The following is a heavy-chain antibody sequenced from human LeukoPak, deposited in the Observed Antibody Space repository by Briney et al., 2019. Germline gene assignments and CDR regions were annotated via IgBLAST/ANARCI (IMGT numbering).Heavy chain of an antibody. V-gene: IGHV3-15*07. CDR1: GFTFSSYW. D-gene: IGHD3-22*01. Sequence: GGSLRLSCAASGFTFSSYWMQWVRQAPGKRLEWVGRIKSKTDGGTTDYAAPVKGRFTISRDDSKNTLYLQMNSLKTEDTAVYYCSTTYYYDSSRGYWGQGTLVTVSS. CDR3: STTYYYDSSRGY. J-gene: IGHJ4*02. CDR2: IKSKTDGGTT.